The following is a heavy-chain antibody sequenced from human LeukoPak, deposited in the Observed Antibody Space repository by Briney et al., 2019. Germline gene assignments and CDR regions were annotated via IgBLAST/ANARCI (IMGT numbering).Heavy chain of an antibody. CDR3: AKRSSGWYSRDYYYYMDV. V-gene: IGHV3-7*01. D-gene: IGHD6-19*01. J-gene: IGHJ6*03. Sequence: PGGSLPLSCAASGFTFSSYWLSWVRQAPGKGLEWVANIKQDGSEKYYVDAVKGRLTIPRDNANHSLDLQMNVLRAEDTAVYYCAKRSSGWYSRDYYYYMDVWGKGTTVTVSS. CDR1: GFTFSSYW. CDR2: IKQDGSEK.